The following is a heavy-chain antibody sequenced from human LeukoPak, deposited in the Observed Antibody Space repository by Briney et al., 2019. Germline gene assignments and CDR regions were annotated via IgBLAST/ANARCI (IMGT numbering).Heavy chain of an antibody. D-gene: IGHD2-15*01. V-gene: IGHV3-21*01. CDR3: ARARGYCSGGSCFSYVPYYFDY. CDR2: ISSRSSYI. J-gene: IGHJ4*02. CDR1: GFTFSSYS. Sequence: GGSLRLSCAASGFTFSSYSMNWVRQAPGKGLEWVSSISSRSSYIYYADSVKGRFTISRDNAKNSLYLQMNSLRAEDTAVYYCARARGYCSGGSCFSYVPYYFDYWGQGTLVTVSS.